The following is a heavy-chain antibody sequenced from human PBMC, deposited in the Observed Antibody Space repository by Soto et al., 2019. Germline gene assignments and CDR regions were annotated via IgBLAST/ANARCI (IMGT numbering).Heavy chain of an antibody. CDR2: INHSGST. J-gene: IGHJ4*02. CDR3: ARGRVDCNNSVCYTWYFAY. D-gene: IGHD2-8*01. Sequence: SETLSLTCAVYGGSFSGYYLSWIRQPPGKGLEWSGEINHSGSTNYKPSLKSRVTISVDTYNNKFSLNLSSMTAANTAVYHCARGRVDCNNSVCYTWYFAYWGQGNLVT. V-gene: IGHV4-34*01. CDR1: GGSFSGYY.